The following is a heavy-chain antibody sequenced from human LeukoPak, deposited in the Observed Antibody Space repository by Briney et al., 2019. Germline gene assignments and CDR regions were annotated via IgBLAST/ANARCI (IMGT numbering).Heavy chain of an antibody. CDR2: IYYSGST. J-gene: IGHJ4*02. Sequence: SETLSLTCTVSAGAISSSSYYWGWIRQPPGKGLEWIGSIYYSGSTYYNPSLKSRVTISVDTSKNQFSLKLSSVTAADTAVYYCASSHYYDSIWGQGTLVTVSS. V-gene: IGHV4-39*01. CDR1: AGAISSSSYY. D-gene: IGHD3-22*01. CDR3: ASSHYYDSI.